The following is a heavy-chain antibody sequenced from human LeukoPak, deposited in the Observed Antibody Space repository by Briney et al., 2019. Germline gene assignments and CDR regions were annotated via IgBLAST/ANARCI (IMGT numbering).Heavy chain of an antibody. Sequence: GGSLRLSCAASGFTFDDYAMHWVRQAPGKGLEWVSGISGSGGTTYYADSVKGRFTISRDSSKNTVYLQMNSLRADDTAVYYCAKVGYSSSWGSYYYYMDVWGKGTTVTVSS. CDR3: AKVGYSSSWGSYYYYMDV. CDR2: ISGSGGTT. D-gene: IGHD6-13*01. CDR1: GFTFDDYA. J-gene: IGHJ6*03. V-gene: IGHV3-23*01.